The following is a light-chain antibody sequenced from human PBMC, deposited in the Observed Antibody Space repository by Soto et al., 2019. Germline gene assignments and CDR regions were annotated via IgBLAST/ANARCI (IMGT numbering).Light chain of an antibody. CDR3: QQYGSSLAT. J-gene: IGKJ5*01. CDR2: GAF. CDR1: QSVSSN. Sequence: EIVMTQSPVTLSVSPGERVTLSCRASQSVSSNLAWYQQKPGQAPSLLIYGAFTRATGIPARFSGTGSGTDFALTISRLEPEDFAVYYCQQYGSSLATFGQGTRLEI. V-gene: IGKV3-20*01.